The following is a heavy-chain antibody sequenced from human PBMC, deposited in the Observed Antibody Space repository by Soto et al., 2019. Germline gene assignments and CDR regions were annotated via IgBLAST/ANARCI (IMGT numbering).Heavy chain of an antibody. Sequence: QVQLVQSGAEVKEPGASVQVSCKASGYTFTTYFMHWVRQAPGQGFEWLGRINPTGGDTVYAQKFQGRVTVTKDTSTSTVFIVLGSLTSKDTAVYYCARGSYASNVFIMDVWGQGTPVTVSS. CDR1: GYTFTTYF. CDR3: ARGSYASNVFIMDV. J-gene: IGHJ6*02. CDR2: INPTGGDT. D-gene: IGHD2-2*01. V-gene: IGHV1-46*01.